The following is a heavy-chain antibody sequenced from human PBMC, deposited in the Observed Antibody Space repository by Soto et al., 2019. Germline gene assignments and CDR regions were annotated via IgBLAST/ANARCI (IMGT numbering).Heavy chain of an antibody. CDR1: GYTFTSYY. CDR3: ARDPNYYDSDDPTYYLAF. D-gene: IGHD3-22*01. CDR2: INPSGGST. J-gene: IGHJ4*02. Sequence: ASVKVSCKASGYTFTSYYMHWVRQAPGQGLEWMGIINPSGGSTSYAQKFQGRVTMTRDTSTSTVYMELSSLRSEDTAVYYCARDPNYYDSDDPTYYLAFWGQGTQVTVSS. V-gene: IGHV1-46*01.